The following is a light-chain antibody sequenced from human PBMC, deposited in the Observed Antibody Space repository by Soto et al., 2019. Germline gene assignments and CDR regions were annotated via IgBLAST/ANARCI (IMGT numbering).Light chain of an antibody. Sequence: EIVMTQKQANLSVSPGERATLSCRASQSVSSNLAWYQQKPGQAPRLLIYGASTRATGIPARFSGSGSGTEFTLTISSLQSEDFAVYYCQQYGSSVRTFGQGTKVDIK. J-gene: IGKJ1*01. CDR2: GAS. V-gene: IGKV3-15*01. CDR3: QQYGSSVRT. CDR1: QSVSSN.